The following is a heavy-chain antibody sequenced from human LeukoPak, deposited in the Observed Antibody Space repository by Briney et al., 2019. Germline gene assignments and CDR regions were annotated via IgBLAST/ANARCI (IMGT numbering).Heavy chain of an antibody. J-gene: IGHJ6*02. V-gene: IGHV3-7*03. D-gene: IGHD6-19*01. Sequence: GGSLRLSCAASGFTFSSYWMSWGRQAPGKGLEWVANINQDGSEKYYVDSVKGRFTISRDNAKNSLYLQMNSLRAEDTAVYYCARDETVAGQAYELSYYGMDVWGQGTTVTVSS. CDR3: ARDETVAGQAYELSYYGMDV. CDR1: GFTFSSYW. CDR2: INQDGSEK.